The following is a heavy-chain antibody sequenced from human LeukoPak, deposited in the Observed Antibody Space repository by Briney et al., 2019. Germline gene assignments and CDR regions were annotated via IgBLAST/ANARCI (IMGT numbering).Heavy chain of an antibody. CDR3: ARSIRRYFDWLPRTYPPYYYYGMDV. Sequence: ASVKVSCKASGYTFTSYDINWVRQATGQGLEWMGWMNPNSGNTGYAQKFQGRVTMTRNTSISTAYMELSSLRSEDTALYYCARSIRRYFDWLPRTYPPYYYYGMDVWGQGTTVTVSS. CDR1: GYTFTSYD. CDR2: MNPNSGNT. J-gene: IGHJ6*02. D-gene: IGHD3-9*01. V-gene: IGHV1-8*01.